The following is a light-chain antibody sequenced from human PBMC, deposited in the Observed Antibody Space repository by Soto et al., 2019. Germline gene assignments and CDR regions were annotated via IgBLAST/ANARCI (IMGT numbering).Light chain of an antibody. CDR1: QSVADN. CDR2: GAS. V-gene: IGKV3-15*01. CDR3: QQYNNWPPST. Sequence: EIQMTQSPSTLSVSPGDRVTLSCRSSQSVADNLAWFQQKPGQGPRLLIYGASTRATGIPARFSGSGSETDFTLTISSLQSEDFAVYYCQQYNNWPPSTFGQGTRLEIK. J-gene: IGKJ5*01.